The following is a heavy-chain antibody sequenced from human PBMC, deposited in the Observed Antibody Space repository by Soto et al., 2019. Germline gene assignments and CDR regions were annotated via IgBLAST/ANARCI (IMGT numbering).Heavy chain of an antibody. J-gene: IGHJ5*02. CDR1: GYTFTTYA. Sequence: ASVKVSCKASGYTFTTYAMHWVRQAPGQRLEWMGWINAGNGATKYSQNFQDRVTIARDTSANTAFMELSSLRSEDTAVYYCARDSMTGLNWFDPWGQGTLVTVSS. V-gene: IGHV1-3*01. CDR3: ARDSMTGLNWFDP. D-gene: IGHD3-9*01. CDR2: INAGNGAT.